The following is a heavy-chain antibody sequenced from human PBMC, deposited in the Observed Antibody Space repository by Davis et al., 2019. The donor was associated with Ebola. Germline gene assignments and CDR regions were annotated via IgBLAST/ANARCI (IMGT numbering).Heavy chain of an antibody. Sequence: PGGSLRLSCAASGFTFSDYSMNWVRQAPGKGLEWVSSISSYSYYIYYADSLKGRFTISRDNAKNSLYLQMNSLRAEDTAVYHCARERIQLWTRGVDYWGQGTLVTVSS. V-gene: IGHV3-21*01. J-gene: IGHJ4*02. CDR2: ISSYSYYI. D-gene: IGHD5-18*01. CDR1: GFTFSDYS. CDR3: ARERIQLWTRGVDY.